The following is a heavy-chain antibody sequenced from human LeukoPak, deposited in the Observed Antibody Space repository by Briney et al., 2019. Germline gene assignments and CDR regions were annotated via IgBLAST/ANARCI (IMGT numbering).Heavy chain of an antibody. CDR2: LSYSGTS. D-gene: IGHD2-15*01. J-gene: IGHJ4*02. Sequence: SETLSLTCTVSGDSISSYYWSWIRQPPGKGLEWIGYLSYSGTSNYNPSLKSRVTISVDTSKNQFSLKLSSVTAADTAVYYCARGCSGGSCYSAFDYWGQGTLVTVSS. CDR1: GDSISSYY. V-gene: IGHV4-59*08. CDR3: ARGCSGGSCYSAFDY.